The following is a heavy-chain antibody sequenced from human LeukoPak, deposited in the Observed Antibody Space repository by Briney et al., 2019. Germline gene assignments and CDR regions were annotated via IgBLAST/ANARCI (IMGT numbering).Heavy chain of an antibody. V-gene: IGHV3-48*04. CDR2: IDTSSTTM. CDR1: GLTFSKYS. J-gene: IGHJ5*01. Sequence: GPLRLSCAASGLTFSKYSMTWVRQAPGKGLEWVSFIDTSSTTMYYTDSVKGRFTISRDNAKNSLYLQMNSLKVEDTAIYYCARDNWVDCWGQGTLVTVSS. CDR3: ARDNWVDC.